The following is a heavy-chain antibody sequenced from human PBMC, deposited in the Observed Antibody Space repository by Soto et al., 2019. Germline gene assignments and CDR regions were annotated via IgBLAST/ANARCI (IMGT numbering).Heavy chain of an antibody. CDR3: ARVVWTGTTSYYYYYMDV. V-gene: IGHV1-18*01. Sequence: ASVKVSCKASGYTFTNYGITWVRQAPGQGLEWMGWIGAYNGNTHYTERLQGRVTMTTDTSKNQFSLQLNSVTPEDTAVYYCARVVWTGTTSYYYYYMDVWGKGTTVTSP. CDR1: GYTFTNYG. D-gene: IGHD1-7*01. J-gene: IGHJ6*03. CDR2: IGAYNGNT.